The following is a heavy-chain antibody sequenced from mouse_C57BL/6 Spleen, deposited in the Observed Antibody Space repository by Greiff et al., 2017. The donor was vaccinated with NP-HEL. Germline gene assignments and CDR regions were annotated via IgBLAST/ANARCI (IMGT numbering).Heavy chain of an antibody. J-gene: IGHJ3*01. CDR1: GYTFTDYE. Sequence: VQLQESGAELVRPGASVTLSCKASGYTFTDYEMHWVKQTPVHGLEWIGAIDPETGGTAYNQKFKGKAILTADKSSSTAYMELRSLTSEDSAVYYCTRYGFAYWGQGTLVTVSA. CDR2: IDPETGGT. CDR3: TRYGFAY. V-gene: IGHV1-15*01.